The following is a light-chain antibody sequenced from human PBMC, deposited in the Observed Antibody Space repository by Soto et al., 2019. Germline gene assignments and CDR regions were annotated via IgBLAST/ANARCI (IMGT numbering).Light chain of an antibody. V-gene: IGLV4-69*01. CDR2: LNSDGRH. CDR3: QTWGTGIQV. J-gene: IGLJ2*01. Sequence: QSVLTQSPSASASLGASVRLTSTLSSGHSSYGIAWHQQQPEKGPRYLMKLNSDGRHSKGDGIPDRFSGSSSGAERYLTITSLQSEDEADYYCQTWGTGIQVFGGGTKLTVL. CDR1: SGHSSYG.